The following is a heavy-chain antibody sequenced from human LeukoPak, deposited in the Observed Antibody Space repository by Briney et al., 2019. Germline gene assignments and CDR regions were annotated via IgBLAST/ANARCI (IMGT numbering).Heavy chain of an antibody. CDR3: ARALRWEGFDY. D-gene: IGHD1-26*01. V-gene: IGHV4-34*01. Sequence: SETLSLTCAVYGGSFSGYYWNWIRQPPGKGLEWIGEINHSGSTNYNPSLKSRVTISVDTPKNQFSLKLTSVTAADTAVYYCARALRWEGFDYWGQGTLVTVSS. CDR1: GGSFSGYY. J-gene: IGHJ4*02. CDR2: INHSGST.